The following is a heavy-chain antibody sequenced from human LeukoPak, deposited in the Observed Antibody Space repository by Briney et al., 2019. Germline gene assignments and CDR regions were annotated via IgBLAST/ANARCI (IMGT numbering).Heavy chain of an antibody. CDR2: ISAYNGNT. V-gene: IGHV1-18*01. D-gene: IGHD2-2*01. CDR1: GYTFTNYG. Sequence: ASVKVSCKTSGYTFTNYGISWVRQAPGQGLEWMGWISAYNGNTDYPQSLQGRVTMTTDTSTSTAYMELRSLRSDDAAVHYCARVGQYCSSSSCFDYWGQGTLVTVSS. J-gene: IGHJ4*02. CDR3: ARVGQYCSSSSCFDY.